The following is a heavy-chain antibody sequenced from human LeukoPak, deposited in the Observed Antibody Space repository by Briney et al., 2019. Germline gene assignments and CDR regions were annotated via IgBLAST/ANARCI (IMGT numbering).Heavy chain of an antibody. CDR1: GIPLSDHY. CDR2: ISSSGSTI. Sequence: GSLRPSCATPGIPLSDHYKNWIRQGPGEGPEGVSYISSSGSTIYYADSVKGRFTISRDNAKNSLYLQMNSLRAEDTAVYYCARDPLIVVVGPVWGQGTLVTVSS. D-gene: IGHD3-22*01. V-gene: IGHV3-11*04. CDR3: ARDPLIVVVGPV. J-gene: IGHJ4*02.